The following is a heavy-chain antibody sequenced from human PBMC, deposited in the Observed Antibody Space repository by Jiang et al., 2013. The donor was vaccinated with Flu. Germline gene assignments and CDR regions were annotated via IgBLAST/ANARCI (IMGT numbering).Heavy chain of an antibody. J-gene: IGHJ6*02. Sequence: GLVKPSETLSLTCTVSGGSISSYYWSWIRQPPGKGLEWIGYIYYSGSTNYNPSLKSRVTISVDTSKNQFSLKLSSVTAADAAVYYCARGGNLETTMTHRPYYYYYGMDVWGQGTTVTVSS. D-gene: IGHD3-22*01. CDR1: GGSISSYY. V-gene: IGHV4-59*01. CDR3: ARGGNLETTMTHRPYYYYYGMDV. CDR2: IYYSGST.